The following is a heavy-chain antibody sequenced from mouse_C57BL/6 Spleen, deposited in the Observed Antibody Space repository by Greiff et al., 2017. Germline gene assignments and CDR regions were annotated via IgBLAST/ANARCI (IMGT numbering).Heavy chain of an antibody. CDR3: ARYGNPYYYDY. CDR2: IGPGSGST. CDR1: GYTFTDYY. D-gene: IGHD2-10*02. V-gene: IGHV1-77*01. Sequence: QVQLQQSGAGLVKPGASVKISCKASGYTFTDYYMNWVKQRPGQGLELVGKIGPGSGSTYYNETFKGKATLTSDKSSSTAYMQLSSLTSEDSAVYFCARYGNPYYYDYWGQGTTRTVSS. J-gene: IGHJ2*01.